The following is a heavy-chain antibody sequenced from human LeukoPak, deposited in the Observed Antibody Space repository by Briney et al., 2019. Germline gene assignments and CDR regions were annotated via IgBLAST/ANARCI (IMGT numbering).Heavy chain of an antibody. CDR3: VRYSGDADY. J-gene: IGHJ4*02. D-gene: IGHD5-12*01. V-gene: IGHV3-49*03. Sequence: GRSLRLSCTASGFSFGVYAMSWFRQAPGKGLEWVGFIRGKVYGGTTEYAASVKGRFTISSDDSKSIAYLQLNSLESEDTAVYYCVRYSGDADYWGQGTLVTVSS. CDR1: GFSFGVYA. CDR2: IRGKVYGGTT.